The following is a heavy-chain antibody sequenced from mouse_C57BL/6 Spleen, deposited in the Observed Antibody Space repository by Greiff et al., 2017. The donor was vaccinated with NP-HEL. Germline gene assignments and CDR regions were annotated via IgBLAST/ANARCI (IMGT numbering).Heavy chain of an antibody. CDR3: TRGATVVATDFDY. D-gene: IGHD1-1*01. J-gene: IGHJ2*01. CDR1: GYTFTSYW. CDR2: IYPGNSDT. V-gene: IGHV1-5*01. Sequence: EVQLQQSGTVLARPGASVKMSCKTSGYTFTSYWMHWVKQRPGQGLEWIGAIYPGNSDTGYNQKFKGKAKLTAVTSASTAYMELSSLTNEDSAVYYCTRGATVVATDFDYWGQGTTLTVSS.